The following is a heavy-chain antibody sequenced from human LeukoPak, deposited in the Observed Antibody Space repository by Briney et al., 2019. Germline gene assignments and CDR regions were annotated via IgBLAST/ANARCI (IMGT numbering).Heavy chain of an antibody. CDR3: ARTDMYYPYDTFDI. Sequence: SETLSLTCTISGGSISSDYWGWIRQPPGKGLEWIGNIYFGGSTYYNPSLDSRVTISIDSSKKHFSLKLSSVTAADTAVYYCARTDMYYPYDTFDIWGQGTMVTVSS. J-gene: IGHJ3*02. CDR1: GGSISSDY. V-gene: IGHV4-39*07. CDR2: IYFGGST. D-gene: IGHD2-8*01.